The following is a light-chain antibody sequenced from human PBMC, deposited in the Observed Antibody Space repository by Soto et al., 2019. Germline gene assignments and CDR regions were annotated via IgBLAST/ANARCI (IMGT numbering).Light chain of an antibody. CDR2: TAS. V-gene: IGKV1-39*01. CDR3: QQYNSYWT. J-gene: IGKJ1*01. Sequence: QMTQSPSSLSASVGDNVTITCRASQTIRKYLNWYQQKPPKAPKLLIYTASRLHSGVPSRFSGSGSETDFTLTINNLQPEDFATYYCQQYNSYWTFGQGTKVDIK. CDR1: QTIRKY.